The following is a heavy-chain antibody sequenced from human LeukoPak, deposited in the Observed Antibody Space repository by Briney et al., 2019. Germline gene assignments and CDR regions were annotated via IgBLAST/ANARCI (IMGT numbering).Heavy chain of an antibody. J-gene: IGHJ6*03. V-gene: IGHV3-48*03. Sequence: GGSLRLSCVASGFTFSSYEMNWVRQAPGKGLEWLSYITSSDSTTHYADSVKGRFTISRDNSKSTLYLQMNSLRDEDTAVFYCAKDRIYSNYGYYMDVWGKGTTVTVS. CDR2: ITSSDSTT. D-gene: IGHD4-11*01. CDR3: AKDRIYSNYGYYMDV. CDR1: GFTFSSYE.